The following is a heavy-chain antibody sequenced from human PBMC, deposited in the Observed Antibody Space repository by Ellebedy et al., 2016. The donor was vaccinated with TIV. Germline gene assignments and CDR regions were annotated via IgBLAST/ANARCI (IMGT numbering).Heavy chain of an antibody. J-gene: IGHJ6*02. CDR3: ARDRFRGSIAARRSMDV. CDR2: IKGDGSTI. CDR1: GFTFSSYW. D-gene: IGHD6-6*01. Sequence: GESLKISCAASGFTFSSYWMSWVRQAPGKGLEWVASIKGDGSTIYYVDSVKGRFTISRDNSKNTLYLQMNSLRAEDTAVYYCARDRFRGSIAARRSMDVWGQGTTVTVSS. V-gene: IGHV3-7*01.